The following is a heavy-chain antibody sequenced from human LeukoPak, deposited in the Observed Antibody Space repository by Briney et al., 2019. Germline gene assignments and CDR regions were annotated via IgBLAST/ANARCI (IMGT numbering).Heavy chain of an antibody. CDR3: ARGLSDYGDYAGNY. Sequence: ASVKVSYKASGYTFTGYYMHWVRQAPGQGLEWMGWINPNSGGTNYAQKFQGRVTMTRDTSISTAYMELSRLRSDDTAVYYCARGLSDYGDYAGNYWGQGTLVTVSS. D-gene: IGHD4-17*01. J-gene: IGHJ4*02. CDR1: GYTFTGYY. CDR2: INPNSGGT. V-gene: IGHV1-2*02.